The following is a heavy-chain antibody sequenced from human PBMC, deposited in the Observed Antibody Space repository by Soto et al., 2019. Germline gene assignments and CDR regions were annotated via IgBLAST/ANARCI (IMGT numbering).Heavy chain of an antibody. V-gene: IGHV4-34*01. D-gene: IGHD3-9*01. J-gene: IGHJ5*02. Sequence: QVQLQQWGAGLLKPSETLSLTCAVYGGSFSGDYWRWIRQPPGKGLEWIGEINHSGSTNYNPSLKSRVTRSVATSKKQFSLQLSYGTAAYTAVYYCARLYHILTGYYLPKGGWFDPWGQGTLVTVSS. CDR1: GGSFSGDY. CDR3: ARLYHILTGYYLPKGGWFDP. CDR2: INHSGST.